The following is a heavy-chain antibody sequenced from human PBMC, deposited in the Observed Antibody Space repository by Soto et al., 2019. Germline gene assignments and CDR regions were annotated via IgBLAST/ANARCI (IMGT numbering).Heavy chain of an antibody. CDR3: AKDYSYGSDAFDI. CDR1: GFTFSSYG. V-gene: IGHV3-30*18. D-gene: IGHD5-18*01. CDR2: ISYDGSNK. J-gene: IGHJ3*02. Sequence: QVQLVESGGGVVQPGRSLRLSCVASGFTFSSYGMHWVRQAPGKGLEWVAVISYDGSNKYYADSVKGRFTISRDNSKNTLYLQMNSLRAEDTAVYYCAKDYSYGSDAFDIWGQGTMVTVSS.